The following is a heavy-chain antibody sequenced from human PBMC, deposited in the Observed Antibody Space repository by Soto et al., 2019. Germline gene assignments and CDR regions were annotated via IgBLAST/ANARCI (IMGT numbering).Heavy chain of an antibody. CDR1: GGTFGSYG. V-gene: IGHV1-69*13. Sequence: SVKVSCKASGGTFGSYGISWVRQAAGQGVEWMGVIIPIFGTPNYAQKFRGRVTITADEATSTAYMELSSLRSDDTPLYSCARGVSAGVDYWGQGTLVTVSS. CDR3: ARGVSAGVDY. J-gene: IGHJ4*02. D-gene: IGHD1-26*01. CDR2: IIPIFGTP.